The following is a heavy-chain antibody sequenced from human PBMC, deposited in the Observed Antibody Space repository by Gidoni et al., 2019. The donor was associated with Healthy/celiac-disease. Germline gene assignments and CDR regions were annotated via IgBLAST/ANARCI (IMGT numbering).Heavy chain of an antibody. D-gene: IGHD6-19*01. CDR1: GYSIRSGYY. CDR3: ASANRNSSGWYVHY. J-gene: IGHJ4*02. CDR2: IYHRGST. Sequence: QVQLQESGPGLVKPSETLSVTCAVSGYSIRSGYYWGWLRQPPGKGLEWIGNIYHRGSTYYNPSLKSRVTRSVDTSKNQLSLKRSSVTAADTAVYYCASANRNSSGWYVHYWGQGTLVTVSS. V-gene: IGHV4-38-2*01.